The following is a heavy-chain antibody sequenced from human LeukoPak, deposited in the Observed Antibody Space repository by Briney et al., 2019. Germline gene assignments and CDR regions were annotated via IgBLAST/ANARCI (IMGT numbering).Heavy chain of an antibody. Sequence: GASVKVSCKASGGTFSSYAISWVRQAPGQGLEWMGWISAYNGNTNYAQKLQGRVTMTTDTSTSTAYMELRSLRSDDTAVYYCARVSAGVRYYYYMDVWGKGTTVTVSS. J-gene: IGHJ6*03. CDR2: ISAYNGNT. CDR3: ARVSAGVRYYYYMDV. D-gene: IGHD3-10*02. V-gene: IGHV1-18*01. CDR1: GGTFSSYA.